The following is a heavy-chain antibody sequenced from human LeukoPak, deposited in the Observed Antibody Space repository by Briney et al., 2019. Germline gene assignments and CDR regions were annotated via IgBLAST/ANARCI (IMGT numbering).Heavy chain of an antibody. Sequence: GGSLRLSCVASGFTFSTYWMSWVRQAPGEGLEWVANIKPDGSEKYYVDSVKGRFTISRDNAKNSLYLQMNSLRADDTAVYYCAKDGHWTFDYWGQGTLVTVSS. CDR3: AKDGHWTFDY. CDR1: GFTFSTYW. J-gene: IGHJ4*02. D-gene: IGHD1-1*01. CDR2: IKPDGSEK. V-gene: IGHV3-7*01.